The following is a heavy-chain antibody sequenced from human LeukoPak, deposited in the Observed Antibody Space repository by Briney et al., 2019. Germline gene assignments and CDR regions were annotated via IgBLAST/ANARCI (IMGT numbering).Heavy chain of an antibody. Sequence: GASVKVSCKASGGTFSSYAISWVRQAPGQGLEWMGGIIPIFGTANYAQKFQGRVTITADKSTSTAYMELSSLRSEDTAVYYCARAGYSSGWPLDYWGQGTLVTVSS. CDR2: IIPIFGTA. CDR1: GGTFSSYA. CDR3: ARAGYSSGWPLDY. J-gene: IGHJ4*02. V-gene: IGHV1-69*06. D-gene: IGHD6-19*01.